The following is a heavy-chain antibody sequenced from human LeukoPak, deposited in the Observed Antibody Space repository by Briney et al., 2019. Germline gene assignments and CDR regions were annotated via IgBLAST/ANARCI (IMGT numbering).Heavy chain of an antibody. CDR2: INPSGGST. J-gene: IGHJ3*02. V-gene: IGHV1-46*01. D-gene: IGHD3-16*01. CDR1: GYTFTSYY. Sequence: ASVKVSCKASGYTFTSYYMHWVRQAPGQGLEWMGIINPSGGSTSYAQKFQGRVTMTRDTSTSTVYMELSSLRSEDTAVYYCARDTTWDYVWGSFYAFDIWGQGTMVTVSS. CDR3: ARDTTWDYVWGSFYAFDI.